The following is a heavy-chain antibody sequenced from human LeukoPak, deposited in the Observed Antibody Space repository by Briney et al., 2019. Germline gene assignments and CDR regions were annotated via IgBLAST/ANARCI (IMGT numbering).Heavy chain of an antibody. D-gene: IGHD6-13*01. CDR1: GFTFSSYA. V-gene: IGHV3-23*01. Sequence: GGSLRLSCAASGFTFSSYAMSWVRQAPGKGLEWVSALSGSGGSTYYVDSVKGRFTSSRDNSKNTLYLQMNSLRAEDTAVYYCAKGDSSSWYRDAIQYYGMDVGGQGTTVTVSS. CDR2: LSGSGGST. J-gene: IGHJ6*02. CDR3: AKGDSSSWYRDAIQYYGMDV.